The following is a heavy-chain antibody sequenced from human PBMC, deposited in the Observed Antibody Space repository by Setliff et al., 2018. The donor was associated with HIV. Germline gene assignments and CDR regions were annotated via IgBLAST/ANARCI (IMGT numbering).Heavy chain of an antibody. CDR2: IKEDGSEK. V-gene: IGHV3-7*04. J-gene: IGHJ4*02. Sequence: GSLRLSCAASGFLFHTYWMSWVRQAPGKGLEWVANIKEDGSEKYYVDSVKGRFTISRDNAENSLYLQMNSLTAEDTAVYYCAREGGADRYFDYWGPGTPVTVSS. D-gene: IGHD3-16*01. CDR1: GFLFHTYW. CDR3: AREGGADRYFDY.